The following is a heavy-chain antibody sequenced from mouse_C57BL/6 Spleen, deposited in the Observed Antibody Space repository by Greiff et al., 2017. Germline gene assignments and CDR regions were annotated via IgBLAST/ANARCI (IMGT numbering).Heavy chain of an antibody. CDR1: GYTFTSYW. D-gene: IGHD2-4*01. J-gene: IGHJ3*01. Sequence: QVQLQQPGTELVKPGASVKLSCKASGYTFTSYWMHWVQQRPGQGLEWIGNINPSNGGTNYNEKFKSKATLTVDKSSSTAYMQLSSLTSADSAVYYCARGGYDYDAACAYWGQGTLVTVSA. CDR2: INPSNGGT. CDR3: ARGGYDYDAACAY. V-gene: IGHV1-53*01.